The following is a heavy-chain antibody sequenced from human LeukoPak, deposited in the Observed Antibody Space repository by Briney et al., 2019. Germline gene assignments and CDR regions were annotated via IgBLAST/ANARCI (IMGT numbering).Heavy chain of an antibody. Sequence: SQTLSLTCTVSGGSISGGDYYWSWIRQPPGKGLEWIGYIYYSGSTYYNPSLKSRVTISVDTSKNQFSLKLSSVTAADTAVYYCARQPGKYGSRSYPYYYYGMDVWGQGTTVTVSS. D-gene: IGHD3-10*01. CDR2: IYYSGST. CDR1: GGSISGGDYY. V-gene: IGHV4-30-4*01. CDR3: ARQPGKYGSRSYPYYYYGMDV. J-gene: IGHJ6*02.